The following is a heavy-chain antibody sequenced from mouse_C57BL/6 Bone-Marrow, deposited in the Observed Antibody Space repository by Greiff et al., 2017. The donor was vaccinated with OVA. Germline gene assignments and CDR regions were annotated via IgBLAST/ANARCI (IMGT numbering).Heavy chain of an antibody. V-gene: IGHV1-61*01. J-gene: IGHJ1*03. CDR3: ARFWYFDV. Sequence: QVQLQQPGAELVRPGSSVKLSCKASGYTFTSYWLDWVKQRPGQGLEWIGNIYPSDSETHYNQKFKDKATLTVDKSSSTAYMQLSSLTSEDSAVYYCARFWYFDVWGTGTTVTVSS. CDR1: GYTFTSYW. CDR2: IYPSDSET.